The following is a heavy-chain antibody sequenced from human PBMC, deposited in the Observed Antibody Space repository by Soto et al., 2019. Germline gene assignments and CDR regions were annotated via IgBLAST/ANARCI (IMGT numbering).Heavy chain of an antibody. D-gene: IGHD2-2*01. J-gene: IGHJ6*02. V-gene: IGHV4-59*02. CDR3: ARDLPHGSSYYGTDV. CDR2: IYYFGST. Sequence: LSLTCTVSGGSVSGYYWNWIRQPPGKGLEWIGYIYYFGSTNYNPSLKSRVTISVDTSKNQFSLKLTSVTAADTAVYYCARDLPHGSSYYGTDVWGQGTTVTVSS. CDR1: GGSVSGYY.